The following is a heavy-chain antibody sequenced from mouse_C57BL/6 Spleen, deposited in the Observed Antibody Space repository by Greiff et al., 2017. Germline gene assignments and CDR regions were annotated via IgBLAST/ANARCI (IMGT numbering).Heavy chain of an antibody. CDR1: GYSITSGYY. D-gene: IGHD6-1*01. CDR2: ISYDGSN. V-gene: IGHV3-6*01. Sequence: EVHLVESGPGLVKPSQSLSLTCSVTGYSITSGYYWNWIRQFPGNKLEWMGYISYDGSNNYNPSLKNRISITRDTSKNQFFLKLNSVTTEDTATYYCAMQGKNYAMDYWGQGTSVTVSS. CDR3: AMQGKNYAMDY. J-gene: IGHJ4*01.